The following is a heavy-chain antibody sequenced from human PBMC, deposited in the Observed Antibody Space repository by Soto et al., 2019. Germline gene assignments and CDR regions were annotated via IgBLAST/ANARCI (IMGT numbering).Heavy chain of an antibody. CDR1: GGSFSGFS. CDR3: ARGGTISQIYYFDC. D-gene: IGHD1-1*01. J-gene: IGHJ4*02. Sequence: PSETLSLTCAVYGGSFSGFSWTWIRRPPGKGLEWVGEINHSGSTNYNPSLKSRVTISLDTSKNQFSLKLTSVTAADTAMYYCARGGTISQIYYFDCWGQGALVTVSS. V-gene: IGHV4-34*01. CDR2: INHSGST.